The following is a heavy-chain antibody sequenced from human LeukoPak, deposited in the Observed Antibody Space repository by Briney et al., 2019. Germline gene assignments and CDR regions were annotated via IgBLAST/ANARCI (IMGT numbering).Heavy chain of an antibody. D-gene: IGHD2-15*01. Sequence: GGSLRLSCAASGFTFSTYWIHWVRQAPGKGLVWVSRLNGDGGNTIYADSVRGRFTISRDNAKNTLYLQMNSLRAEDTAVYCCARGRGTCSGDSCYFDYWGQGTLVTVSS. CDR3: ARGRGTCSGDSCYFDY. CDR1: GFTFSTYW. J-gene: IGHJ4*02. CDR2: LNGDGGNT. V-gene: IGHV3-74*01.